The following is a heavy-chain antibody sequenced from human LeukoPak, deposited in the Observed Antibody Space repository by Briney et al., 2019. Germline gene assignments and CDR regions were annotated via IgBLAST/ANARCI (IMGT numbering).Heavy chain of an antibody. CDR2: INPNSGGT. V-gene: IGHV1-2*02. CDR3: ARDPYYYGSGSYLTVGY. CDR1: GYTFTGYY. Sequence: ASVKVSCKASGYTFTGYYMHWVRQAPGQGLEWMGWINPNSGGTNYAQKFQGRVTMTRDTSISTAYMELSRLRSDDTAAYYCARDPYYYGSGSYLTVGYWGQGTLVTVSS. D-gene: IGHD3-10*01. J-gene: IGHJ4*02.